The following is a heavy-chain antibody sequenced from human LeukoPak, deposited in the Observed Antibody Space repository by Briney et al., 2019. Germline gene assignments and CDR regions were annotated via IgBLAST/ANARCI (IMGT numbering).Heavy chain of an antibody. V-gene: IGHV3-23*01. CDR1: GFTFSSYA. Sequence: GGSLRLSCAASGFTFSSYAMSWVRQAPGKGLEWVSSISDSGGRTYHADSVKGRFTISRDNSKNTLFLQMNSLRAEDTAVYYCARSPGRNLLGYGGQGTLVTVSS. J-gene: IGHJ4*02. CDR3: ARSPGRNLLGY. CDR2: ISDSGGRT. D-gene: IGHD3-16*01.